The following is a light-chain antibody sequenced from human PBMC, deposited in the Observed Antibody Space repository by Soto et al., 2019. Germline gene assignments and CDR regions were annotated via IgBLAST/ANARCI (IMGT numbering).Light chain of an antibody. Sequence: DIQMTQSPSSLSASVGDRVTITCRASQSISSYLNWYQQKPGKAPKLLIYAESSLQSGVPSRFSGSGSGTDFPLTISSLQPEDFATYYCQQSYSTPFTFGPGTKVDI. J-gene: IGKJ3*01. CDR3: QQSYSTPFT. CDR1: QSISSY. V-gene: IGKV1-39*01. CDR2: AES.